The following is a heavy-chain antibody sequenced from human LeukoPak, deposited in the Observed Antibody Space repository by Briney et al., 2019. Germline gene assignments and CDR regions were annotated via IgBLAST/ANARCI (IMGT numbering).Heavy chain of an antibody. Sequence: SGPTLVNPTQTLTLTCTFSEFSFSTIGVGVGWIRQPPGEALEWLALIYWDDGRRYSPSLKSRLTITKDTSKNQVVLTMTNVDPVDTATYYCARSLRLVGGVHYFDYWGQGALVTVSS. J-gene: IGHJ4*02. CDR2: IYWDDGR. D-gene: IGHD3-10*01. CDR1: EFSFSTIGVG. V-gene: IGHV2-5*02. CDR3: ARSLRLVGGVHYFDY.